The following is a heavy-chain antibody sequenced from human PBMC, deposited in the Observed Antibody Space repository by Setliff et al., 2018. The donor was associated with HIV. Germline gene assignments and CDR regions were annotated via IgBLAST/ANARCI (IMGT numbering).Heavy chain of an antibody. D-gene: IGHD3-3*01. J-gene: IGHJ4*02. CDR2: IYFNGIT. CDR1: GDSVSSRSYY. Sequence: SETLSLTCSVSGDSVSSRSYYWGWIRPSPGKGLEWIGSIYFNGITHDNPSLKSRVTTSVDTSKNQFSLKLSSVTAADTAIYYCVTVVQDDLGVVLFDYWGQGTLVTVSS. CDR3: VTVVQDDLGVVLFDY. V-gene: IGHV4-39*01.